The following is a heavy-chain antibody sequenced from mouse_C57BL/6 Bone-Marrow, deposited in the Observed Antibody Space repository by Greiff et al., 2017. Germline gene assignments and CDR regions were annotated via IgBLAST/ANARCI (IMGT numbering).Heavy chain of an antibody. Sequence: VQLVESGAELAKPGASVKLSCKASGYPFTSYWMHWVKQRHGQGLEWIGYLHPSSGYTKYNQKFKDKAQLTADKSSSTAYMQLSSLTYEYSAVYYCARGKIYYPFDYWGQGTTLTVSS. D-gene: IGHD1-1*01. CDR1: GYPFTSYW. CDR2: LHPSSGYT. V-gene: IGHV1-7*01. CDR3: ARGKIYYPFDY. J-gene: IGHJ2*01.